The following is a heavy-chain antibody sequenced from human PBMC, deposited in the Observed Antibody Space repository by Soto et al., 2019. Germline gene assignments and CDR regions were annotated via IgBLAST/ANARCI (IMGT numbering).Heavy chain of an antibody. CDR3: ARGGVRYYYGSGSYYNGPDYFDY. CDR2: ISYDGSNK. CDR1: GFTFSSYA. Sequence: GGSLRLSCAASGFTFSSYAMHWVRQAPGKGLEWVAVISYDGSNKYYADSVKGRFTISRDNSKNTLYLQMNSLRAEDTAVYYCARGGVRYYYGSGSYYNGPDYFDYWGQGTLVTVSS. V-gene: IGHV3-30-3*01. D-gene: IGHD3-10*01. J-gene: IGHJ4*02.